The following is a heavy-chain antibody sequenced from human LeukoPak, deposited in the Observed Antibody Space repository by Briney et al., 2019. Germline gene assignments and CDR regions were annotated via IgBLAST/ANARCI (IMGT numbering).Heavy chain of an antibody. D-gene: IGHD1-14*01. CDR3: ARTISNRNHPEDYYYYYMDV. CDR2: IIPIFGTA. CDR1: GGTFSSYA. J-gene: IGHJ6*03. Sequence: SVTVSCKASGGTFSSYAISWVRQAPGQGLEWMGGIIPIFGTANYAQKFQGRVTITTDESTSTAYMELSSLRSEDTAVYYCARTISNRNHPEDYYYYYMDVWGKGTTVTVSS. V-gene: IGHV1-69*05.